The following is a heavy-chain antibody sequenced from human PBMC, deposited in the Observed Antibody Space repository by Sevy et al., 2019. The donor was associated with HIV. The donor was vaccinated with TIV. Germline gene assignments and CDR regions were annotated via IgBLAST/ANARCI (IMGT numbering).Heavy chain of an antibody. J-gene: IGHJ5*02. D-gene: IGHD1-26*01. Sequence: SETLSLTCTVSGGSISSSSYYWGWIRQPPGKGLEWIGSIYYSGSTYYNPSLKSRVTISVDTSKNQFSLKLGSVTAADTAVYYCARRGSYSGRSWFDPWGQGTLVTVSS. CDR3: ARRGSYSGRSWFDP. CDR1: GGSISSSSYY. CDR2: IYYSGST. V-gene: IGHV4-39*01.